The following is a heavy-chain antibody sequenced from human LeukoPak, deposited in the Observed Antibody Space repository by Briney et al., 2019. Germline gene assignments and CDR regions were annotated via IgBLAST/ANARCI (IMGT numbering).Heavy chain of an antibody. CDR3: ARGINYDSSGADY. J-gene: IGHJ4*02. D-gene: IGHD3-22*01. Sequence: GRSLRLSCAASGFTFSSYAMHWVRQAPGKGLEWVAVISYDGSNKYYADSVKGRFTISRDNSKNTLYLQVNSLRAEDTAVYYCARGINYDSSGADYWGQGTLVTVSS. V-gene: IGHV3-30-3*01. CDR2: ISYDGSNK. CDR1: GFTFSSYA.